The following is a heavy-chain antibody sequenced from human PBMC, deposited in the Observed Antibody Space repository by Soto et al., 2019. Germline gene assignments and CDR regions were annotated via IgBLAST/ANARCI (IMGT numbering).Heavy chain of an antibody. CDR3: AHIVVAGLGYYFDY. V-gene: IGHV2-5*02. D-gene: IGHD6-19*01. CDR1: GFSLSSTRMA. Sequence: QITLKESGPTLVKPTQTLTLTCTFSGFSLSSTRMAVGWIRQPPGKALEWLALIYWDDDKRYSPFLKSRLTITKDTAQNQMVLTISNMDPVDTARYYCAHIVVAGLGYYFDYWGQGTLVTVSS. J-gene: IGHJ4*02. CDR2: IYWDDDK.